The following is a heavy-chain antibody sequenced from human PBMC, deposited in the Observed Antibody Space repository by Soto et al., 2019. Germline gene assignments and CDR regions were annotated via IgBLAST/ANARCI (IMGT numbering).Heavy chain of an antibody. CDR3: AKDLVGASDFDY. Sequence: GGSLRLSCAASGFTFSSYAMSWVRQAPGKGLEWVSAISGSGGSTYYADSVKGRFTISRDNFKNTLYLQMNSLRAEDTAVYYCAKDLVGASDFDYWGQGTLATVSS. CDR1: GFTFSSYA. V-gene: IGHV3-23*01. J-gene: IGHJ4*02. CDR2: ISGSGGST. D-gene: IGHD1-26*01.